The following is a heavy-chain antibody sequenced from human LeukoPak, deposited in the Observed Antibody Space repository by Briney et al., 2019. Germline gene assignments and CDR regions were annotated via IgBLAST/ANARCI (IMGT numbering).Heavy chain of an antibody. J-gene: IGHJ1*01. CDR3: ARDGAIVAGTAQH. CDR2: IYAGGNT. CDR1: GFTVSQSY. Sequence: GGSLRLSCAASGFTVSQSYMSWVRQAPGKGLEWVSIIYAGGNTYYADSVKGRFTISRDTSNNTAYLEMNSLRVEDTAIYYCARDGAIVAGTAQHWGQGALVTVSS. V-gene: IGHV3-53*01. D-gene: IGHD5-12*01.